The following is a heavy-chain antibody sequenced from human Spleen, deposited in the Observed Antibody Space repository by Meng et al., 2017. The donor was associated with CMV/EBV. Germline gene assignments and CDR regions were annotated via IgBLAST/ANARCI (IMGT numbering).Heavy chain of an antibody. CDR1: GYTFTDHN. CDR2: IRPSSGVT. CDR3: ATREVWGGGSRPFS. D-gene: IGHD3-16*01. J-gene: IGHJ5*02. V-gene: IGHV1-2*02. Sequence: ASVKVSCKASGYTFTDHNMHWVRQAPGQGLEWMGWIRPSSGVTNFAQKFQGRVTMTSDTSISTAYMELSRLRFDDTGVYSSATREVWGGGSRPFSWGQGTLVTVSS.